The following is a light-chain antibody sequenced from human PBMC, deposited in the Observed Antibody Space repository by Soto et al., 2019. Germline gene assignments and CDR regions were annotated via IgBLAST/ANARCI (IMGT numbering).Light chain of an antibody. J-gene: IGKJ3*01. V-gene: IGKV1-27*01. CDR1: QDIRNF. CDR3: QKYSSVPV. CDR2: AAS. Sequence: DIQMTQSPTSLSASVGDRVTITCRASQDIRNFVAWYQQKPGKAPKLLICAASTLQSGVPSRFSDSGSGTDFTLTINSLQPEDVATYSCQKYSSVPVFGPGTKVEIK.